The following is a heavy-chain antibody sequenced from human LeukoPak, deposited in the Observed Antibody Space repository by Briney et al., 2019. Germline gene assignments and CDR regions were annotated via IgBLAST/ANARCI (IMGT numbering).Heavy chain of an antibody. V-gene: IGHV3-53*05. CDR2: IYSGGST. CDR3: AKDGYYDSSGYHTGDAFDI. Sequence: GGSLRLSCAASGFSVSTNYMIWVRQAPGKGLEWVSIIYSGGSTYYADSVKGRFTISRDNSKNTLYLQMNSLRAEDTAVYYCAKDGYYDSSGYHTGDAFDIWGQGTMVTVSS. CDR1: GFSVSTNY. D-gene: IGHD3-22*01. J-gene: IGHJ3*02.